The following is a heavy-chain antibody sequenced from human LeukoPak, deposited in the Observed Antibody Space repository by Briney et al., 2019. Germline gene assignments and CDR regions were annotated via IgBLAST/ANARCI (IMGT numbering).Heavy chain of an antibody. Sequence: PSETLSLTCTVSGGSISSGSYYWSWIRQPAGKGLEWIGRIYTSGSTNYNPSLKSRVTISVDTSKNQFSLKLSSVTAADTAVYYCARARGSYFDYWGQGTLVTVSS. CDR3: ARARGSYFDY. CDR2: IYTSGST. V-gene: IGHV4-61*02. D-gene: IGHD1-26*01. J-gene: IGHJ4*02. CDR1: GGSISSGSYY.